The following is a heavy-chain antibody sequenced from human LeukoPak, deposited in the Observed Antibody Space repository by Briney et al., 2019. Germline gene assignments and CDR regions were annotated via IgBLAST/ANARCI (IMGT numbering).Heavy chain of an antibody. J-gene: IGHJ6*02. CDR3: AKDRGPFEVYYYYGMDV. CDR1: GFTFSSYA. CDR2: ISGSGGST. V-gene: IGHV3-23*01. Sequence: PGGSLRLSCAASGFTFSSYAMSWVRQAPGKGLEWVSAISGSGGSTYYADSVKGRFTISRDNSKNTLYLQMNSLRAEDTAVYYCAKDRGPFEVYYYYGMDVWGQGTTVTVSS. D-gene: IGHD3-10*01.